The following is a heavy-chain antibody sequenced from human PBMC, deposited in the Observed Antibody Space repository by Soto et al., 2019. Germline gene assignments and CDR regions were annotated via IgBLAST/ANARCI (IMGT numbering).Heavy chain of an antibody. J-gene: IGHJ6*02. CDR2: ISYDGSTE. CDR1: GFTFSGYY. V-gene: IGHV3-30*18. CDR3: TKDDGYNDSTYYHYFGMDV. Sequence: GGSLRLSCAASGFTFSGYYMHWVRQAPGKGLEWVAVISYDGSTEYYADSVKGRFTISRDNSANRLFLQMNSLRPEDTAVYYCTKDDGYNDSTYYHYFGMDVWGQGTTVTVS. D-gene: IGHD5-12*01.